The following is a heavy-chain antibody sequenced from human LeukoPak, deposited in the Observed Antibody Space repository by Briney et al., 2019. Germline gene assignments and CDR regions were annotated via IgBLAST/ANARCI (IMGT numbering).Heavy chain of an antibody. J-gene: IGHJ3*02. CDR3: ARRILAAEGGGFDI. V-gene: IGHV4-59*08. Sequence: PSETLSLTCSVSGGSLRGYYWNWIRQPPGNLLEWIGYTNSIGSTNYNPNLKSRVTISVDTSKNQFSLTLRSVTAADTAVYYCARRILAAEGGGFDIWGQGTWVTVSS. CDR1: GGSLRGYY. CDR2: TNSIGST. D-gene: IGHD6-13*01.